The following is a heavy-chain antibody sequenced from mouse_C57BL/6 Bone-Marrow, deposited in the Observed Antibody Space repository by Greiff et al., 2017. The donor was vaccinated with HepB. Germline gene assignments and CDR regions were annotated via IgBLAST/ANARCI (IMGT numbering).Heavy chain of an antibody. J-gene: IGHJ4*01. Sequence: VQLKQSGPVLVKPGASVKMSCKASGYTFTDYYMNWVKQSHGKSLEWIGVINPYNGGTSYNQKFKGKATLTVDKSSSTAYMELNSLTSEDSAVYYCARYYGNPSGYWGQGTSVTVAS. CDR3: ARYYGNPSGY. V-gene: IGHV1-19*01. CDR2: INPYNGGT. CDR1: GYTFTDYY. D-gene: IGHD2-1*01.